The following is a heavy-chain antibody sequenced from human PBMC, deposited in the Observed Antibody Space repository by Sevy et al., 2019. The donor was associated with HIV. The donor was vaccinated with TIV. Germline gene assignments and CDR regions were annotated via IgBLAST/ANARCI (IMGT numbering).Heavy chain of an antibody. J-gene: IGHJ4*02. CDR2: MKEDGSER. V-gene: IGHV3-7*01. CDR1: GFTFSSYW. Sequence: GGSLRLSCAASGFTFSSYWMSWVRQAPGKGLEWVATMKEDGSERNYVDSVKGRFTISRDNAKNSLYLQMNRLRAEDTVEYYAGGEGVGADSYSLDCWGQGTLVTVSS. CDR3: GGEGVGADSYSLDC. D-gene: IGHD5-18*01.